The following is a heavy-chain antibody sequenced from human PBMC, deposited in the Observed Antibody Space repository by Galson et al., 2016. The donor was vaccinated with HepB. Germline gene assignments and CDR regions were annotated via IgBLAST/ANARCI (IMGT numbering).Heavy chain of an antibody. V-gene: IGHV4-39*07. D-gene: IGHD3-16*01. CDR3: TTYLEGHGGTGY. CDR2: IYYSGTA. J-gene: IGHJ4*02. CDR1: GGSISSGYY. Sequence: SETLSLTCTVSGGSISSGYYWGWIRQPPGKGLEWIGHIYYSGTATYNPSLKSRVSISVDTSNDQFSLKLNSVTAADTAVYYCTTYLEGHGGTGYWGQGTLVTVSS.